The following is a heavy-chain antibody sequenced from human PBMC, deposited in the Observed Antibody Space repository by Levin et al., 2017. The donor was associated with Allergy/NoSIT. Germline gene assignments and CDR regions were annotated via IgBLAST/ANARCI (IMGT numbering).Heavy chain of an antibody. J-gene: IGHJ4*02. CDR1: GGTFSSYA. CDR2: IIPIFGTA. CDR3: ARGDGVPAVAGKGYFDY. Sequence: ASVKVSCKASGGTFSSYAISWVRQAPGQGLEWMGGIIPIFGTANYAQKFQGRVTITADESTSTAYMELSSLRSEDTAVYYCARGDGVPAVAGKGYFDYWGQGTLVTVSS. D-gene: IGHD6-19*01. V-gene: IGHV1-69*13.